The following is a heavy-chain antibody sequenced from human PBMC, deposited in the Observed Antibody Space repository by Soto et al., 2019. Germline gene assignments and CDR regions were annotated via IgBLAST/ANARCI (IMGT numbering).Heavy chain of an antibody. Sequence: GASVKVSCKAPGGTFSSYDISWVRQAPGQGLEWMGGIIPIFGTANYAQKFQGRVTITADESTSTAYMELSSLRSEDTAVYYCARVAVTAQPYGGFDAWGQGTLVTVSS. CDR1: GGTFSSYD. CDR3: ARVAVTAQPYGGFDA. J-gene: IGHJ5*02. D-gene: IGHD4-17*01. CDR2: IIPIFGTA. V-gene: IGHV1-69*13.